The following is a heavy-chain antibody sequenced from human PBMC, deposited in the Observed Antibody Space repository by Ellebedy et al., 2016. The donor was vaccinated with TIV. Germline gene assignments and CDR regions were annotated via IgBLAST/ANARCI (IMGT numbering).Heavy chain of an antibody. CDR1: GFTFSGYY. J-gene: IGHJ4*02. CDR2: ISYSGDLM. D-gene: IGHD3-9*01. V-gene: IGHV3-11*04. Sequence: GESLKISCAASGFTFSGYYMSWFRQAPGKGPEWVSYISYSGDLMYYADSVKGRFTISRDNAKNSVYLQMNSLRVEDTAVYYCSRDPRLTDFWGRGTLVTVSS. CDR3: SRDPRLTDF.